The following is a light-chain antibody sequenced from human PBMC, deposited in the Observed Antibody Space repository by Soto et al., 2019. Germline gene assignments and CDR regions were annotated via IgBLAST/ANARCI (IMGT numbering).Light chain of an antibody. CDR2: GAS. V-gene: IGKV3-20*01. J-gene: IGKJ2*01. CDR3: QQYGSSQYT. Sequence: EIVLTQSPGTLSLSPGERATLSCRASQSVSNSYLAWYQQKPGQAPRLLCHGASSRATDIPDRFSGSGSGTDFTITISRLEPEDFAVYYCQQYGSSQYTFGQGTKLEIK. CDR1: QSVSNSY.